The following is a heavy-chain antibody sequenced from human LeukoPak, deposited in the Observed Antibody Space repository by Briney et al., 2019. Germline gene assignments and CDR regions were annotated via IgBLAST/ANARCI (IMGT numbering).Heavy chain of an antibody. CDR2: IYYSGST. Sequence: SETLSLTCTVSGGSISSSSYYWGWIRQPPGKGLEWIGSIYYSGSTYYNPSLKSRVTISVDTSKNQFSLKLSSVTAADTAVYYCARAGYSSSWSTQVDAFDIWGQGTMVTVSS. J-gene: IGHJ3*02. CDR3: ARAGYSSSWSTQVDAFDI. CDR1: GGSISSSSYY. V-gene: IGHV4-39*07. D-gene: IGHD6-13*01.